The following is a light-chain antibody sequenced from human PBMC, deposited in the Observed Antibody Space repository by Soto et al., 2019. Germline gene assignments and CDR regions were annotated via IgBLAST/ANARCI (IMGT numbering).Light chain of an antibody. CDR2: EVS. CDR3: NSYTSSSTVV. Sequence: QSVLTQPASVSGSPGQSITISCTGTSSGVGGYNYVSWYQQYPGKAPKLIIYEVSNRPSGVSNRFSGSKSGNTASLTISGLQGEDEADYYCNSYTSSSTVVFGGGTKLTVL. V-gene: IGLV2-14*01. CDR1: SSGVGGYNY. J-gene: IGLJ2*01.